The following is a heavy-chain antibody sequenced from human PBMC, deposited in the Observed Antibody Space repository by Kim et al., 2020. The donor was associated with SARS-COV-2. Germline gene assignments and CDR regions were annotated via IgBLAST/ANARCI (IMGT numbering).Heavy chain of an antibody. D-gene: IGHD2-15*01. Sequence: ASVKVSCKASGYTFTDYHIHWVRQAPGQGLEWMGRLSANSGGTNYAQRFQGRVTMTRDTFISTVYLEMTRLRSDDTAVYYCARSSLLDFDYWGQGTLVT. CDR3: ARSSLLDFDY. V-gene: IGHV1-2*06. CDR2: LSANSGGT. J-gene: IGHJ4*02. CDR1: GYTFTDYH.